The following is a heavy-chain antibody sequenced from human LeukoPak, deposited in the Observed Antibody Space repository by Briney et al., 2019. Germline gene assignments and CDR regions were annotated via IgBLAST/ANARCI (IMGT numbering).Heavy chain of an antibody. J-gene: IGHJ5*02. V-gene: IGHV3-23*01. Sequence: GGSLRLSCAASGFTFSSYAMSWVRQAPGKGLEWVSAISGSGGSTYYADSVKGRFTISRDNSKNTLYLQMNSLRAEDTAVYYCAKAKFVGIAAAGKVNWFDPWGQGTLSPSPQ. CDR1: GFTFSSYA. CDR2: ISGSGGST. CDR3: AKAKFVGIAAAGKVNWFDP. D-gene: IGHD6-13*01.